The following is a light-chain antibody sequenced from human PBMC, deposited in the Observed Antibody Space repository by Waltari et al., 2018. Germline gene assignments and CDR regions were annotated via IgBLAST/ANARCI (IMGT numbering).Light chain of an antibody. V-gene: IGLV2-23*02. CDR3: CSYVRSTWV. CDR1: SSDVGKYNL. Sequence: QSALTQPASVSGSPGQSITISCTGTSSDVGKYNLVSWYQQHPGKAPKVMIYEVSKRPSGVSNRFSGSKSGNTASLTISGLQAEDEADYYCCSYVRSTWVFGGGTKLTVL. J-gene: IGLJ3*02. CDR2: EVS.